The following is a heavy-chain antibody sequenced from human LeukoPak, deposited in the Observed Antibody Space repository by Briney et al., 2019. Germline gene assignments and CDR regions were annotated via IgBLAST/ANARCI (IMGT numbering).Heavy chain of an antibody. Sequence: GASVKVSCKASGYTFTSYYMHWVRQAPGEGLEWMGIINPSGGSTSYAQKLQGRVTMTRDMSTSTVYMELSSLRSEDTAVYYCATDSGELLFDYWGQGTLVTVSS. V-gene: IGHV1-46*01. CDR2: INPSGGST. D-gene: IGHD1-26*01. CDR3: ATDSGELLFDY. CDR1: GYTFTSYY. J-gene: IGHJ4*02.